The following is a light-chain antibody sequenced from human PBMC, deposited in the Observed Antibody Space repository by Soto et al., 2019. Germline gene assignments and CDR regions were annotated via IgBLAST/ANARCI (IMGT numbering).Light chain of an antibody. Sequence: DIVMTQSPAILSVSLGERATLSCLASQSISDNLAWYQQRSGQAPRLLIYGASTRATGVPARFSGSGSGTEFTLTIISLHSDDSAIYYCQHYKSWPPLTFGGGTKVE. CDR3: QHYKSWPPLT. CDR1: QSISDN. V-gene: IGKV3-15*01. CDR2: GAS. J-gene: IGKJ4*02.